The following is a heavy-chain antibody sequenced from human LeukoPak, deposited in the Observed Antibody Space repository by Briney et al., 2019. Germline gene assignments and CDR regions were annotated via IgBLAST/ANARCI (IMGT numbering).Heavy chain of an antibody. J-gene: IGHJ5*02. D-gene: IGHD3-10*01. V-gene: IGHV4-59*08. CDR2: ISYSGTT. CDR3: ARHGSGTSLALYP. CDR1: GGSMSSYY. Sequence: SETLSLTCSVSGGSMSSYYWSWIRQSPGKGLEWVGYISYSGTTNYNPSLKSRVTISLGTSKNRFSLNLTSVTAADTAVYYCARHGSGTSLALYPWGQGTLVTVSS.